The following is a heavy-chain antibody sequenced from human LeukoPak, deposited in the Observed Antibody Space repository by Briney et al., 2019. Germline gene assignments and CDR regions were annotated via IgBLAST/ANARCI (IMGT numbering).Heavy chain of an antibody. Sequence: YPSQTLSLTCTVSGGSISSGGYYWTLIRQHPGKRLEWIGYIYYSGSTYYNPSLKSRVTISVDTSKNQFSLRLSSVTAADTAVYYCARYYYGSGSYIDPWGQGTLVTVSS. CDR1: GGSISSGGYY. D-gene: IGHD3-10*01. V-gene: IGHV4-31*03. J-gene: IGHJ5*02. CDR3: ARYYYGSGSYIDP. CDR2: IYYSGST.